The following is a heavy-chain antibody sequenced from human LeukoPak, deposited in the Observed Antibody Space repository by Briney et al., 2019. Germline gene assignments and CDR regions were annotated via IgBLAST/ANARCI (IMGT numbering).Heavy chain of an antibody. CDR2: INHSGST. CDR3: ARGGSDYDYVWGSLIPFDY. Sequence: PSETPSLTCAVYGGSFSGYYWSWIRQPPGKGLEWIGEINHSGSTNYNPSLKSRVTISVDTSKNQFSLKLSSVTAADTAVYYCARGGSDYDYVWGSLIPFDYWGQGTLVTVSS. V-gene: IGHV4-34*01. D-gene: IGHD3-16*01. CDR1: GGSFSGYY. J-gene: IGHJ4*02.